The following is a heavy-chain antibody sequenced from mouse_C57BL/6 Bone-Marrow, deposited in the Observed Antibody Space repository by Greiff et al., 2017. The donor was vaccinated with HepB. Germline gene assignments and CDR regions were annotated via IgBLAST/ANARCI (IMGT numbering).Heavy chain of an antibody. CDR1: GFTFGSYA. J-gene: IGHJ4*01. V-gene: IGHV5-4*01. CDR3: ARSGLDAMDY. Sequence: EVQLQESGGGLVKPGGSLKLSCAASGFTFGSYAMSWVRQTPEKRLEWVATISDGGSYTYYPDNVKGRITISRDNAKNNLYLQMSHLKSEDTAMYYCARSGLDAMDYWGQGTSVTVSS. CDR2: ISDGGSYT.